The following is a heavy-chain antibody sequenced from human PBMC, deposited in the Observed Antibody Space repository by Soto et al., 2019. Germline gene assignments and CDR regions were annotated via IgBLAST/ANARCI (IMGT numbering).Heavy chain of an antibody. CDR3: AKDLGEVAVAFDI. CDR1: GFTFSSYG. D-gene: IGHD2-15*01. Sequence: GGSLRLSCAASGFTFSSYGMHWVRQAPGKGLEWVAVISYDGSNKYYADSVKGRFTISRDNSKNTLYLQMNSLRAEDTAVYYCAKDLGEVAVAFDIWGQGTMVTVSS. V-gene: IGHV3-30*18. J-gene: IGHJ3*02. CDR2: ISYDGSNK.